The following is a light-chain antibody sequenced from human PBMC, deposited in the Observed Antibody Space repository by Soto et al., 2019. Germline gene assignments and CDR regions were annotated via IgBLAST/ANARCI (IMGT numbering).Light chain of an antibody. V-gene: IGLV2-14*01. Sequence: QSVLTKPASVSGSPGQSITISCTGTSSDVGNYIYVFWFQQHPGKAPKLIISEVSNRPSGVSSRFSGSKSGNTASLTISGLPAEDEAHYYCSSNTTSSTYVLGTGTKVTVL. CDR1: SSDVGNYIY. J-gene: IGLJ1*01. CDR3: SSNTTSSTYV. CDR2: EVS.